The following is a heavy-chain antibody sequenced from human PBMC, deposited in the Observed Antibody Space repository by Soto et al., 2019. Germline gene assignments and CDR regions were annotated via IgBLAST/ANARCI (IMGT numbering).Heavy chain of an antibody. D-gene: IGHD2-2*02. Sequence: QVQLVQSGAEVKKPGSSVKVSCKASGGTFSSYAISWVRQAPGQGLEWMGGIIPIFVTANYAQKFQGRVTITADESTSTAYMELSSLRSEDTAVYYCARYCSSTSCYNYYYYGMDVWGQGTTVTVSS. V-gene: IGHV1-69*01. J-gene: IGHJ6*02. CDR1: GGTFSSYA. CDR2: IIPIFVTA. CDR3: ARYCSSTSCYNYYYYGMDV.